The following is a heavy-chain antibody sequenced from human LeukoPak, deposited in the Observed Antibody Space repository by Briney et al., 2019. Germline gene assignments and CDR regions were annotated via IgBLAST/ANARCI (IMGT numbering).Heavy chain of an antibody. CDR2: ISSSSSYI. CDR3: ARVGTSSSGWQFDY. D-gene: IGHD6-19*01. CDR1: GVTFSSYR. Sequence: GGSLRLSCAASGVTFSSYRMNWVRQAPGKGLEWVSCISSSSSYIYYAESVKGRFTISRDKAKNSLYLQMNSLRAEDTAVYYCARVGTSSSGWQFDYWGQGTLVTVSS. V-gene: IGHV3-21*01. J-gene: IGHJ4*02.